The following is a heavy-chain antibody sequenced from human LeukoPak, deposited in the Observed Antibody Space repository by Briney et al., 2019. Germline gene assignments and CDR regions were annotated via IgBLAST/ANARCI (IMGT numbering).Heavy chain of an antibody. D-gene: IGHD1-26*01. CDR1: GGTFSSYA. J-gene: IGHJ5*02. CDR3: AREIIPWSGSYWNWFDP. CDR2: IIPILGIA. Sequence: ASVKVSCKASGGTFSSYAISWVRQAPGQGLEWMGRIIPILGIANYAQKFQGRVTIAADKSTSTAYMELSSLRSEDMAVYYCAREIIPWSGSYWNWFDPWGQGTLVTVSS. V-gene: IGHV1-69*04.